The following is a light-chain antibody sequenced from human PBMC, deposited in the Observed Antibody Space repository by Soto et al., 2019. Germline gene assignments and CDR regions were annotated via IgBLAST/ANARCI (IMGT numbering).Light chain of an antibody. J-gene: IGKJ4*01. Sequence: EIVMTHSPATLSVSPGERATLSCRASQSVSSNLAWYQQKPGQAPRLLIYGASTRATGIPARFSGSGSGTEFTLTISSLQSEDFAVYYCQQYNIWPLTFGGGTKVDIK. CDR2: GAS. CDR3: QQYNIWPLT. CDR1: QSVSSN. V-gene: IGKV3-15*01.